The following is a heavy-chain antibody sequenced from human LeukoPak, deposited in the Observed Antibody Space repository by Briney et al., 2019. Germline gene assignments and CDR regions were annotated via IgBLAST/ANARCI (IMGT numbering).Heavy chain of an antibody. CDR3: ARDSVAGTFDY. CDR2: ISASGGTT. CDR1: GFTFNNYA. V-gene: IGHV3-23*01. D-gene: IGHD6-19*01. Sequence: GGSLRLSCAASGFTFNNYAMSWVRQAPGKGLEWVSAISASGGTTYYADSVKGRFTISRDNSKNTLYLQMNSLRAEDTAVYYCARDSVAGTFDYWGQGTLVTVSS. J-gene: IGHJ4*02.